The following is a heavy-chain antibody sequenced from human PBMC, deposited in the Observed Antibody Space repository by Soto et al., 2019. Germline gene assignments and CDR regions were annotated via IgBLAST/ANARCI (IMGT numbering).Heavy chain of an antibody. J-gene: IGHJ6*02. CDR1: RFTVSTYS. CDR2: ISSRSDI. V-gene: IGHV3-21*01. D-gene: IGHD2-2*02. CDR3: AREYTAWPLAYGLDV. Sequence: PWGSLRLSCLVSRFTVSTYSINCFRQALGKGLDLVSSISSRSDIYYADSVKGRFTISSDNAKNSVSLQMNSLRDEDTAVYYCAREYTAWPLAYGLDVWGQGTTVTVSS.